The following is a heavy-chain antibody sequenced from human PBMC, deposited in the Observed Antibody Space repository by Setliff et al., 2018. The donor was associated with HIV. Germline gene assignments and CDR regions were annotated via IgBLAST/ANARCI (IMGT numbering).Heavy chain of an antibody. Sequence: GESLKISCAASGFTFTNYWMHWFRQAPGMGLVWVSRINSDGSSTTYADSVKGRFTISRDNAKNTLYLQMNSLRAEDTAVYYCAGGYLSGWSATAANWGQGALVTVSS. CDR2: INSDGSST. D-gene: IGHD6-19*01. CDR1: GFTFTNYW. CDR3: AGGYLSGWSATAAN. V-gene: IGHV3-74*01. J-gene: IGHJ4*02.